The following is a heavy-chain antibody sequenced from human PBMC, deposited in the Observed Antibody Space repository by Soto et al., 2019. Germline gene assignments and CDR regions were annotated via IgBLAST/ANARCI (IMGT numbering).Heavy chain of an antibody. CDR3: ASYYGSGSYYNYYYYYMDV. CDR1: GGTFSSYA. V-gene: IGHV1-69*10. Sequence: ASVKVSCKASGGTFSSYAISWVRQAPGQGLEWMGGIIPIIGIANYAQKFQGRVTITADKSTSTAYMELSSLRSEDTAVYYCASYYGSGSYYNYYYYYMDVWGKGTTVTVSS. CDR2: IIPIIGIA. J-gene: IGHJ6*03. D-gene: IGHD3-10*01.